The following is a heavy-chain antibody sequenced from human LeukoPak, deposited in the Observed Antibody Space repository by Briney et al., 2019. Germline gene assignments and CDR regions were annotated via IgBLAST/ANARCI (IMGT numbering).Heavy chain of an antibody. V-gene: IGHV3-33*01. J-gene: IGHJ3*02. CDR3: ATSPRGEDDAFDI. D-gene: IGHD3-10*01. CDR2: IWYDGSNK. CDR1: GFTFSSYG. Sequence: GGSLRLSCAASGFTFSSYGMHWVRQAPGKGLEWVAVIWYDGSNKYYADSVKGRFTISRDNSKNTLYLQMNSLRAEDTAVYYCATSPRGEDDAFDIWGQGTMVTVSS.